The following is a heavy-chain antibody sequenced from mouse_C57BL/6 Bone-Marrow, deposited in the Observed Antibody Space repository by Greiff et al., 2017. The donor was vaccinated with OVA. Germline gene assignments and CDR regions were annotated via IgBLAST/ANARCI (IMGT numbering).Heavy chain of an antibody. Sequence: VQLQQPGAELVKPGASVKLSCKASGYTFTSYWMHWVKQRPGQGLEWIGMIHPNRGSTNYNEKFKSKATLTVDKSSSTAYMQLTGLSCEDSTVYDVASDASLWGYFDVWGTGTTVTVSS. V-gene: IGHV1-64*01. D-gene: IGHD1-1*02. CDR2: IHPNRGST. CDR1: GYTFTSYW. CDR3: ASDASLWGYFDV. J-gene: IGHJ1*03.